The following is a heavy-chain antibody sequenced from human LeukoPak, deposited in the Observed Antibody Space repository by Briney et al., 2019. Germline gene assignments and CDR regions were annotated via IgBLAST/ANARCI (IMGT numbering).Heavy chain of an antibody. D-gene: IGHD3-9*01. Sequence: GGSLRLSCAASGFTGSSNYMSWVRQAPGKGLEWVSVIYSGGSTYYADSVKGRFTISRDNSKNMLYLQMNSLRAEDTAVYYCARGLSMTYDILTGYGYYYGMDVWGQGTTVTVSS. CDR3: ARGLSMTYDILTGYGYYYGMDV. J-gene: IGHJ6*02. CDR1: GFTGSSNY. CDR2: IYSGGST. V-gene: IGHV3-53*01.